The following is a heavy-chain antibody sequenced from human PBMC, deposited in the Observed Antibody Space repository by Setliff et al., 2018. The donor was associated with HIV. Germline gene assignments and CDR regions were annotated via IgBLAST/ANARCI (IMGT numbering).Heavy chain of an antibody. D-gene: IGHD1-26*01. J-gene: IGHJ4*02. CDR2: INHSGST. CDR3: AGGPGTTSIDY. Sequence: SETLSLTCAVYGGSFSGYYWSWIRRPPGKGLEWIGEINHSGSTNYNMSLWSRVTISLDASRNQFSLELISVTAADTAVYYCAGGPGTTSIDYWAQGTLVTVS. CDR1: GGSFSGYY. V-gene: IGHV4-34*01.